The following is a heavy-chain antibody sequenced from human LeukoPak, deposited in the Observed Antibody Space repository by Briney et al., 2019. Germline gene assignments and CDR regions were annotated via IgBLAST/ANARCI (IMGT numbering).Heavy chain of an antibody. V-gene: IGHV3-66*01. J-gene: IGHJ4*02. CDR1: GFTVSGNS. CDR3: AREAVTYGSGADPLDY. CDR2: IYSGGST. D-gene: IGHD3-10*01. Sequence: GGSLRLSCAASGFTVSGNSMNWVRQAPGKGLEWVSLIYSGGSTYYSESVKGGFTISRDNSKNTLYLQMNSLRAEDTAVYYCAREAVTYGSGADPLDYWGQGTLVTVSS.